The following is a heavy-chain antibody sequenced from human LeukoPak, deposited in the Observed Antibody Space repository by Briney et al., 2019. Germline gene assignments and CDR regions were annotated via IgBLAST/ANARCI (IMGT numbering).Heavy chain of an antibody. J-gene: IGHJ6*04. Sequence: PSETLSLTCAVSGGSISSSNWWSWVRQPPGKGLEWIGEIYHSGSTNYNPSLKSRVTISVDKSKNQFSLKLSSVTAADTAVYYCARDLREQQLGGHYYYCYYGMDVWGKGTTVTVSS. D-gene: IGHD6-13*01. CDR3: ARDLREQQLGGHYYYCYYGMDV. CDR1: GGSISSSNW. CDR2: IYHSGST. V-gene: IGHV4-4*02.